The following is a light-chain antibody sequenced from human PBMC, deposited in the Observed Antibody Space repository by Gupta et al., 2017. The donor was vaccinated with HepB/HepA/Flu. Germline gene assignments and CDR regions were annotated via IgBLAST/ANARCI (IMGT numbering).Light chain of an antibody. CDR1: QSVSSY. V-gene: IGKV3-11*01. CDR2: DAS. Sequence: DIVLTQSPATLSLSPGERATLSCRASQSVSSYLAWYQQKPGQAPRLLIYDASNRATGIPARFSGSGSGTDFTLTISSLEPEDVAVYYCKQRRHGPLTFGEGTKVEIK. CDR3: KQRRHGPLT. J-gene: IGKJ4*01.